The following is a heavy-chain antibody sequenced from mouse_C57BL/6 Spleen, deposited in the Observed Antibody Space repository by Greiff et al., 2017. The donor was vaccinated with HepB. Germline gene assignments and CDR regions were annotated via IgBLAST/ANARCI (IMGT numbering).Heavy chain of an antibody. CDR1: GFSLTSYA. CDR3: ARKYVGERYAMDD. CDR2: IWTGGGT. J-gene: IGHJ4*01. D-gene: IGHD2-14*01. Sequence: VKLMESGPGLVAPSQSLSITCTVSGFSLTSYAISWVRQPPGKGLEWLGVIWTGGGTNYNSALKSRMSISKDNNKSQVFLKMNSRQTDDTARYYCARKYVGERYAMDDWGQGTSVTVSS. V-gene: IGHV2-9-1*01.